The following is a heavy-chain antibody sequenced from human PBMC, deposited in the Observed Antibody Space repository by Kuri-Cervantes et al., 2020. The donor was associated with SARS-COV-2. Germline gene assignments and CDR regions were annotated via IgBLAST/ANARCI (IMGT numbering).Heavy chain of an antibody. CDR1: GFTVSSNY. J-gene: IGHJ4*02. CDR2: ISSSSSYI. CDR3: ARGAIAAAVPFDY. V-gene: IGHV3-21*04. Sequence: GESLKISCAASGFTVSSNYMSWVRQAPGKGLEWVSSISSSSSYIYYADSVKGRFTISRDNAKNSLYLQMNSLRAEDTALYHCARGAIAAAVPFDYWGQGTLVTRSS. D-gene: IGHD6-13*01.